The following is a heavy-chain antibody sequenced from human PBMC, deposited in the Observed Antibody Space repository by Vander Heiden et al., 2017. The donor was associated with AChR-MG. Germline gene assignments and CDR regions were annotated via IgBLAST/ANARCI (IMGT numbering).Heavy chain of an antibody. Sequence: EVQLLESGGGLVQPGGSLRLSCAASGFTFNNYAMSWVRQAPGKGLEWVSAISGNDGRTYYADSVKGRFTISRDNSKNTLYLQMSNLRAEDTAVYYCAKIPEGWLRWDFDYWGQGTLVTVSS. CDR2: ISGNDGRT. D-gene: IGHD5-12*01. CDR3: AKIPEGWLRWDFDY. J-gene: IGHJ4*02. CDR1: GFTFNNYA. V-gene: IGHV3-23*01.